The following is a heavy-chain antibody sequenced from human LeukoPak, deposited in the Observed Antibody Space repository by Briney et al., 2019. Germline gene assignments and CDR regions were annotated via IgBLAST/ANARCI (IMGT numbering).Heavy chain of an antibody. Sequence: PSGTLSLTCTVSGGSISSSSYYWGWIRQPPGKGLEWIGSIYYSGSTYYNPSLKSRVTISVDTSKNQFSLKLSSVTAADTAVYYCARGAVKRWDYYYYYYMDVWGKGTTVTVSS. CDR1: GGSISSSSYY. V-gene: IGHV4-39*07. CDR2: IYYSGST. CDR3: ARGAVKRWDYYYYYYMDV. J-gene: IGHJ6*03. D-gene: IGHD4-17*01.